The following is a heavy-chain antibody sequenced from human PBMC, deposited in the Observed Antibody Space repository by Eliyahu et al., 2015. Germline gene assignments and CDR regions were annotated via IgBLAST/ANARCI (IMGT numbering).Heavy chain of an antibody. J-gene: IGHJ4*02. CDR3: AKRRIVLRFLEWHQPKDYFDY. D-gene: IGHD3-3*01. CDR1: GFXXXXYX. V-gene: IGHV3-23*01. Sequence: EVQLLESGGGLVQPGGSLRLSCAASGFXXXXYXMXWGRQAPGKGLEXVSAIRGSGGSTYYADSVKGRFTISRDNSKNTLYLQMNSLRAEDTAVYYCAKRRIVLRFLEWHQPKDYFDYWGQGTLVTVSS. CDR2: IRGSGGST.